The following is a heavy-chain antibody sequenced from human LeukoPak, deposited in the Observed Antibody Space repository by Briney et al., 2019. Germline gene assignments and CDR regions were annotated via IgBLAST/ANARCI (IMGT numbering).Heavy chain of an antibody. J-gene: IGHJ4*02. CDR2: IKQDGSEK. CDR3: ARITDYYGSSGYYYFDY. D-gene: IGHD3-22*01. CDR1: GFTFSSYW. V-gene: IGHV3-7*01. Sequence: GGSLRLSCAASGFTFSSYWMSWVRQAPGKGLEWVANIKQDGSEKYYVDSVKGRFTISRDNAKNSLYLQMNSLRAEDTAVYYCARITDYYGSSGYYYFDYWGQGTLVTVSS.